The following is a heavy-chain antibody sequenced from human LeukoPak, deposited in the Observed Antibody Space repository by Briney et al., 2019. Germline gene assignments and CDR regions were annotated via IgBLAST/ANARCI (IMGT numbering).Heavy chain of an antibody. Sequence: SETLSLTCTVSGGSISSYYWSWIRQPPGKGLEWIGYIHYSGSTNYNPSLKSRVTISVDTSKNQFSLKLSSVTAADTAVYYCARDVLHAFDIWGQGTMVTVSS. J-gene: IGHJ3*02. CDR2: IHYSGST. CDR3: ARDVLHAFDI. V-gene: IGHV4-59*01. CDR1: GGSISSYY.